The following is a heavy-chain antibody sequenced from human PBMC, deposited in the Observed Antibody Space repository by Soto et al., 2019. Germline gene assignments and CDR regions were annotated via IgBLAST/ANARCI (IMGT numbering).Heavy chain of an antibody. J-gene: IGHJ4*02. CDR2: IYYSGST. V-gene: IGHV4-61*08. D-gene: IGHD6-13*01. Sequence: SETPSITCAVSGGSVSSRDGGGWVRQPPGGGLEWIGCIYYSGSTNYNPSLKSRVSISLDTSKNQFSLKLNSVTAADTVVYYCARVGLAAAGTTFDYWGQGSLVTVSS. CDR1: GGSVSSRDG. CDR3: ARVGLAAAGTTFDY.